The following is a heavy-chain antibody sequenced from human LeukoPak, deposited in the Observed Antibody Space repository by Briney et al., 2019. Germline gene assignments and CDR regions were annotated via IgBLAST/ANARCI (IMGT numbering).Heavy chain of an antibody. V-gene: IGHV4-39*01. CDR3: ARSSREGATVDY. J-gene: IGHJ4*02. D-gene: IGHD1-26*01. Sequence: SETLSLTCTVSGGSISSSSYYWGWIRQPPGKGLEWIGSIYYSGSTHYNPSLKSRVTISVDTSKNQFSLKLSSVTAADTAVYYCARSSREGATVDYWGQGTLVTVSS. CDR1: GGSISSSSYY. CDR2: IYYSGST.